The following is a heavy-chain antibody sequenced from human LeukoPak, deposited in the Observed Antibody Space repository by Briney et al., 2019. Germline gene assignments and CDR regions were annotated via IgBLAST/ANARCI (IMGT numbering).Heavy chain of an antibody. J-gene: IGHJ3*01. V-gene: IGHV3-48*04. CDR1: GFTFDDYA. CDR3: AREGSLG. CDR2: IRARSSLI. D-gene: IGHD3-10*01. Sequence: GGSLRLSCAASGFTFDDYAMHWVRQAPGKGLQWVSYIRARSSLISYADSVRGRFAISRDDAENSVYLQMDSLRADDTAVYYCAREGSLGWGQGTMVTVSS.